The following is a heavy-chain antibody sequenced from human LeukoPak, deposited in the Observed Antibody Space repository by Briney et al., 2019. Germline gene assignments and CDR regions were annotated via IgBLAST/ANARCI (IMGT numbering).Heavy chain of an antibody. CDR2: IIPLLNIV. Sequence: SVKVSCKASRGIFDNYAISWVRQAPGQGLEWMGRIIPLLNIVNYAQKFQGRVTITADKSTSTAYMELNSLRSEDTAVYYCVGDPERYCSGGNCQSWGQGTLVTVSS. J-gene: IGHJ4*02. CDR3: VGDPERYCSGGNCQS. CDR1: RGIFDNYA. V-gene: IGHV1-69*04. D-gene: IGHD2-15*01.